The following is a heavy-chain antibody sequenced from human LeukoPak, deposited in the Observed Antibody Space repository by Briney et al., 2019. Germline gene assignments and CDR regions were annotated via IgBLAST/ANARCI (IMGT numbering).Heavy chain of an antibody. Sequence: ASVKVSCKASGYTFASYDINWVRQATAQGLEWMGWMNPNSGNTGYAQKFQGRVTMTRNTSTSTAYMELSSLRSEDTAVYYCARRQESYDSSGYQKPRAEYSQHWGQGTLVTVSS. J-gene: IGHJ1*01. CDR3: ARRQESYDSSGYQKPRAEYSQH. V-gene: IGHV1-8*01. CDR1: GYTFASYD. CDR2: MNPNSGNT. D-gene: IGHD3-22*01.